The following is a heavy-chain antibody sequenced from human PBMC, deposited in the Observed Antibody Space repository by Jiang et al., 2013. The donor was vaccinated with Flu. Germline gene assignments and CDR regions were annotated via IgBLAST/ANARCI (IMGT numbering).Heavy chain of an antibody. CDR1: GFTFSSYG. V-gene: IGHV3-33*01. J-gene: IGHJ4*02. CDR2: IWYDGSNK. Sequence: VQLVESGGGVVQPGRSLRLSCAASGFTFSSYGMHWVRQAPGKGLEWVAVIWYDGSNKYYADSVKGRFTISRDNSKNTLYLQMNSLRAEDTAVYYCARTKVVEDYFDYWGQGTLVTVSS. CDR3: ARTKVVEDYFDY. D-gene: IGHD3-22*01.